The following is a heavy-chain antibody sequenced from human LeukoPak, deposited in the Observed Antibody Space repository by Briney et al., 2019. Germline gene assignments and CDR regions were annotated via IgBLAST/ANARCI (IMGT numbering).Heavy chain of an antibody. V-gene: IGHV3-53*01. CDR3: ASQNYYDSSGPRV. CDR2: IYSGGST. D-gene: IGHD3-22*01. CDR1: GFTVSSNY. Sequence: GGSLRLSCAASGFTVSSNYMSWVRQAPGKGLEWVSVIYSGGSTYYADSVKGRFTISRDNAKNSLYLQMNSLRAEDTAVYYCASQNYYDSSGPRVWGQGTMVTVSS. J-gene: IGHJ3*01.